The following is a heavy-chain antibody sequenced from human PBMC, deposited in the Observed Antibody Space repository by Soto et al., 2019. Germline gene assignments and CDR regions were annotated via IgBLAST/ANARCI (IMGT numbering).Heavy chain of an antibody. D-gene: IGHD6-19*01. Sequence: PSETLSLTCAVYGGSFSGYYWSWIRQPPGKGLEWIGEINHSGSTNYNPSLKSRVTISVDTSKNQFSLKLSSVTAADTAVYYCARGFSSGWAFNYYYSYGMDVWGQGTTVTVSS. V-gene: IGHV4-34*01. CDR1: GGSFSGYY. CDR3: ARGFSSGWAFNYYYSYGMDV. CDR2: INHSGST. J-gene: IGHJ6*02.